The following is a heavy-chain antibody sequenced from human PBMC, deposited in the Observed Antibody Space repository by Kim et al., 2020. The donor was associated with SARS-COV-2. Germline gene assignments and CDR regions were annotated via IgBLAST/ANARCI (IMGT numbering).Heavy chain of an antibody. CDR3: MEGDSGGYWGLSI. V-gene: IGHV3-64D*09. CDR2: INGSGGTS. D-gene: IGHD3-22*01. Sequence: GGSLRLSCSASGFTFSSYAMRWVRQAPGKGLEWVSAINGSGGTSYKDSSVNGRSTFSDNTSKTTHYLQSSLRTAETTASYCGMEGDSGGYWGLSIWGQG. CDR1: GFTFSSYA. J-gene: IGHJ3*02.